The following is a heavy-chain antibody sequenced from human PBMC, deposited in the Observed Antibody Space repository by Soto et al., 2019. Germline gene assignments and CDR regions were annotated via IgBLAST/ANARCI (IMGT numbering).Heavy chain of an antibody. CDR1: GFTFDDYA. D-gene: IGHD2-2*01. V-gene: IGHV3-9*01. CDR3: AKDILLGPVVPAAMILGAFDI. Sequence: GGSLRLSCAASGFTFDDYAMHWVRQAPGKGLEWVSGISWNSGSIGYADSVKGRFTISRDNAKNSLYLQMNSLRAEDTALYYCAKDILLGPVVPAAMILGAFDIWGQGTMVTVSS. CDR2: ISWNSGSI. J-gene: IGHJ3*02.